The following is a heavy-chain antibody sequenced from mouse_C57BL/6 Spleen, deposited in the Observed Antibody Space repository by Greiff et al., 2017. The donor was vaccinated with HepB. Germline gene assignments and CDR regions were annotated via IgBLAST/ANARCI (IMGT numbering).Heavy chain of an antibody. Sequence: VQLQQPGAELVMPGASVKLSCKASGYTFTSYWMHWVKQRPGQGLEWIGEIDPSDSYTNYNQKFKGKSTLTVDKSSSTAYMQLSSLTSEDSAVYYCARSVSTMGTREAWFAYWGQGTLVTVSA. D-gene: IGHD2-2*01. V-gene: IGHV1-69*01. CDR2: IDPSDSYT. CDR1: GYTFTSYW. CDR3: ARSVSTMGTREAWFAY. J-gene: IGHJ3*01.